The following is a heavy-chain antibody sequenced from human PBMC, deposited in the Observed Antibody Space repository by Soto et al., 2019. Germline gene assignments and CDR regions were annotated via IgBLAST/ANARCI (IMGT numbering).Heavy chain of an antibody. CDR2: IDPSDSYT. Sequence: PGESLKISCKGSGYSFTSYWISGVRQVPGKGLEWMGRIDPSDSYTNYSPSFQGHVTISADKSISTAYLQWSSLKASDTAMYYCARLSAGIVGATLDFDYWGQGTLVTVSS. CDR3: ARLSAGIVGATLDFDY. V-gene: IGHV5-10-1*01. CDR1: GYSFTSYW. D-gene: IGHD1-26*01. J-gene: IGHJ4*02.